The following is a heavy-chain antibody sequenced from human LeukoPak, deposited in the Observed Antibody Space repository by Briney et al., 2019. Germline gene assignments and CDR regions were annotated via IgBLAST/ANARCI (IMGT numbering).Heavy chain of an antibody. CDR3: ARETSLAGFASGLGFNY. D-gene: IGHD6-19*01. CDR2: IYGSGNT. Sequence: SETLSLTCTVSGASISSWYWSWIRKPPGKGLEWIGYIYGSGNTNYNPSLKSRVTMSIDTSKNQFSLKLTSVTAADTATYYCARETSLAGFASGLGFNYWGQGILATVSS. CDR1: GASISSWY. J-gene: IGHJ4*02. V-gene: IGHV4-59*01.